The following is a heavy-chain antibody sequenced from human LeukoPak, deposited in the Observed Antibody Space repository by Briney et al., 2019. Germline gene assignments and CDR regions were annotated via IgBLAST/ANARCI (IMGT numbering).Heavy chain of an antibody. CDR2: ITPIFGTA. V-gene: IGHV1-69*06. CDR1: GYTFTCYY. J-gene: IGHJ3*02. Sequence: SVKVSCKASGYTFTCYYMHWVRQAPGQGLEWMGGITPIFGTANYAQKFQGRVTITADKSASTAYMELSSLRSEDTAVYYCARDRRKHGGLRRQLNHHDAFDIWGQGTMVTVSS. CDR3: ARDRRKHGGLRRQLNHHDAFDI. D-gene: IGHD6-13*01.